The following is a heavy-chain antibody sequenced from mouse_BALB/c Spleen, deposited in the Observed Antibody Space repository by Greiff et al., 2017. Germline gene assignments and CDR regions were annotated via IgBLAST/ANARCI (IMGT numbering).Heavy chain of an antibody. CDR3: ARDYYGSSPSWFAY. CDR1: GFTFSSYA. J-gene: IGHJ3*01. D-gene: IGHD1-1*01. CDR2: ISSGGSYT. V-gene: IGHV5-9-4*01. Sequence: EVKVVESGGGLVKPGGSLTLSCAASGFTFSSYAMSWVRQSPEKRLEWVAEISSGGSYTYYPDTVTGRFTISRDNAKNTLYLEMSSLRSEDTAMYYCARDYYGSSPSWFAYWGQGTLVTVSA.